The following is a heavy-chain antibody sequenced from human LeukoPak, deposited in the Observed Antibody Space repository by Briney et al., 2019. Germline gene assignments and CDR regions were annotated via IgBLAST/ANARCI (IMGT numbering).Heavy chain of an antibody. CDR1: GFTFDDYA. CDR2: ISWNSGSI. J-gene: IGHJ2*01. CDR3: AKGSHGRGWYFDL. V-gene: IGHV3-9*01. Sequence: PGGSLRLSCAASGFTFDDYAMHWVRQAQGKGLEWVSGISWNSGSIGYADSVKGRFTISRDNSKNTLYLQMNSLRAEDTAVYYCAKGSHGRGWYFDLWGRGTLVTVSS. D-gene: IGHD1-26*01.